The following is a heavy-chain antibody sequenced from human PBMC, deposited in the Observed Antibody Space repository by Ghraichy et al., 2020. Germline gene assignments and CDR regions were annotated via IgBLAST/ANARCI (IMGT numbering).Heavy chain of an antibody. CDR3: GRASTVVRFYYYNGMDV. J-gene: IGHJ6*02. CDR2: ITSSSRTT. D-gene: IGHD4-23*01. V-gene: IGHV3-48*02. CDR1: GFTFSSYS. Sequence: GSLRLSCVGSGFTFSSYSMNWVRQSPGKGLQWLSYITSSSRTTSYADSVKGRFTISRDNAQNSLYLEMKSLRDEDTGVYYCGRASTVVRFYYYNGMDVWGQGTTVTVSS.